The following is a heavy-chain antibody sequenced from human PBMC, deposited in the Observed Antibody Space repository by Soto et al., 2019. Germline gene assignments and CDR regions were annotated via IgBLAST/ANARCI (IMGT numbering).Heavy chain of an antibody. V-gene: IGHV1-18*01. CDR1: GYTFTNFG. J-gene: IGHJ4*02. D-gene: IGHD3-16*01. Sequence: QVQLVQSGAEVKKPGASVKVSCKTSGYTFTNFGLSWVRQAPGQGLEWMGWISAYNGNTNYAQNFQGRVTMTTDTSTSTAYMELRSLSSADTAVYYWARGGTPIDYWGQGTLVTVSS. CDR3: ARGGTPIDY. CDR2: ISAYNGNT.